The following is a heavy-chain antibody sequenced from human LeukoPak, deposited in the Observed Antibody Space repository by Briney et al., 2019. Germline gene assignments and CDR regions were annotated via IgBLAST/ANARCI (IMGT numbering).Heavy chain of an antibody. D-gene: IGHD6-19*01. J-gene: IGHJ5*02. V-gene: IGHV4-39*07. CDR2: IYYSGST. CDR1: GGSISSSSYY. Sequence: PSETLSLTCTVSGGSISSSSYYWGWIRQPPGKGLEWIGSIYYSGSTYYNPSLKSRVTISVDTSKNQFSLKLSSVTAADTAVYYCARGSSGWYAVDWFDPWGQGTLVTVSS. CDR3: ARGSSGWYAVDWFDP.